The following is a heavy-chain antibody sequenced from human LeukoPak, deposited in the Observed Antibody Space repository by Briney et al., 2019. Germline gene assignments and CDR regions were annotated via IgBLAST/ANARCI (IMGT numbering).Heavy chain of an antibody. CDR2: INHSGST. D-gene: IGHD5-18*01. V-gene: IGHV4-34*01. J-gene: IGHJ3*02. CDR1: GGSFSGYY. Sequence: SETLSLTYAVYGGSFSGYYWSWIRQPPGKGLEWIGEINHSGSTNYNPSLKSRVTISVDTFKNQFSLKLSSVTAADTAVYYCARGARAWIQLWFFAFDIWGQGTMVTVSS. CDR3: ARGARAWIQLWFFAFDI.